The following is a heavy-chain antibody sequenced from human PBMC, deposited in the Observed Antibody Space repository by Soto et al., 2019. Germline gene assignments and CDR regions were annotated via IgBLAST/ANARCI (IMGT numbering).Heavy chain of an antibody. CDR1: GGSISSGGYY. D-gene: IGHD3-16*01. CDR2: IYYSGST. Sequence: SETLSLTCTVSGGSISSGGYYWSWIRQHPGKGLEWIGYIYYSGSTYYNPSLKSRVTISVDTSKNQFSLELSSVTAADTAVYYCARLEGYDYIWGSQNWFDPWGQGTLVTVSS. J-gene: IGHJ5*02. CDR3: ARLEGYDYIWGSQNWFDP. V-gene: IGHV4-31*03.